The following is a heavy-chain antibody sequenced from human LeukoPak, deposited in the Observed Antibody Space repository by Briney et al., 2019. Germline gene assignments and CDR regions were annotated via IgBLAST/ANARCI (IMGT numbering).Heavy chain of an antibody. CDR1: GYTFTSYY. CDR2: INPSGGST. V-gene: IGHV1-46*01. Sequence: ASVKVSCKASGYTFTSYYMHWVRQAPGQGLEWMGIINPSGGSTSYAQKFQGRVTMTRDTSTSTVYMELSSLRSEDTAVYYCAAFRQGLVPDYYYYYGMDVWGQGTTVTVSS. D-gene: IGHD6-19*01. J-gene: IGHJ6*02. CDR3: AAFRQGLVPDYYYYYGMDV.